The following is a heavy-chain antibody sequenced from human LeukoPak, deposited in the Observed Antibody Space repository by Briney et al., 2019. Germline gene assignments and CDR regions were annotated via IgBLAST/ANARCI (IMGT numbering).Heavy chain of an antibody. CDR2: INHSGST. J-gene: IGHJ4*02. CDR1: GGSFSGYY. Sequence: SETLSLTCAVYGGSFSGYYWSWIRQPPGKGLEWIGEINHSGSTNYNPSLKSRVTISVDTSKNQFSLKLSSVTAADTAVYYCARFYDSSGYSDYWGQGTLVTVSS. CDR3: ARFYDSSGYSDY. D-gene: IGHD3-22*01. V-gene: IGHV4-34*01.